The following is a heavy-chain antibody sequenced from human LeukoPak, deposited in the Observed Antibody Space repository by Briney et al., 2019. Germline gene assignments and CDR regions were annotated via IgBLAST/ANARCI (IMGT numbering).Heavy chain of an antibody. V-gene: IGHV3-33*01. CDR3: ARANYGSGSNYYGLDV. D-gene: IGHD3-10*01. Sequence: GGSLRLSCGASGFTLSIYGMHWVRQAPGKGPEWVAVIWFDGSNKYYADSVKGRFTISRDNSKNTLYLQINSLRAEDTAVYYCARANYGSGSNYYGLDVWGQGTTVTVSS. CDR1: GFTLSIYG. CDR2: IWFDGSNK. J-gene: IGHJ6*02.